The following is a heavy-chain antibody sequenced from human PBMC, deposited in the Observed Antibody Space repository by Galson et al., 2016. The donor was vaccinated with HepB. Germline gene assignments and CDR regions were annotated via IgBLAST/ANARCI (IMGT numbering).Heavy chain of an antibody. J-gene: IGHJ4*02. CDR3: ARDYLGSLDY. D-gene: IGHD2-15*01. CDR1: GFIFNDYW. Sequence: SLRLSCAASGFIFNDYWMAWVRQAPGKGLEWVGNMKEDESAKHYADSVKGRFTISRDSAKNSLYLQMTGLRAEDMAVYYCARDYLGSLDYWGQGALVTVSS. CDR2: MKEDESAK. V-gene: IGHV3-7*04.